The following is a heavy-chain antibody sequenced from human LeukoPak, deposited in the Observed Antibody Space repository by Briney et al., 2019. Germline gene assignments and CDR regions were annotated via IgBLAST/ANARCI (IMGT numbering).Heavy chain of an antibody. Sequence: GGSLRLSCAASGFTFSSYAMSWVRQAPGKGLEWVSAISGSGGSTYYADSVKGRFTISRDNSKNTLYLQMNSLRAEDTAVYYCAKDPDHGPYYDMDVWGQGTTVTVSS. CDR2: ISGSGGST. V-gene: IGHV3-23*01. D-gene: IGHD1-14*01. J-gene: IGHJ6*02. CDR3: AKDPDHGPYYDMDV. CDR1: GFTFSSYA.